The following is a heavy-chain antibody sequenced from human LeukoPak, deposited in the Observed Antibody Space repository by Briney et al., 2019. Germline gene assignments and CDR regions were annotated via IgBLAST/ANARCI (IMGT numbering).Heavy chain of an antibody. V-gene: IGHV3-23*01. CDR2: ISGSGGST. J-gene: IGHJ4*02. CDR3: AKLPHTDYGDYGARYYFDY. CDR1: GFTFSSYA. Sequence: GGSLRLSCAASGFTFSSYAMSWVRQAPRKGLEWVSAISGSGGSTYYADSVKGRFTITRDNSNNTLYLQMNSLRAEDTAVYYCAKLPHTDYGDYGARYYFDYWGQGTLVTVSS. D-gene: IGHD4-17*01.